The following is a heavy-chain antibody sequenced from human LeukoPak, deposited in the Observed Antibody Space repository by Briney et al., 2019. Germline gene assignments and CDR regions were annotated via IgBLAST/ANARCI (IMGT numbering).Heavy chain of an antibody. Sequence: SETLSLTCTVSGDSINNYYWSWIRQPAGKGLEWIGRIYSTGSTNYNPSLKSRVTMSVDTSKSQFSLKLSSVTAADTAVYYCAKVRYGTFNWFDPWGQGTQVTVSS. CDR2: IYSTGST. CDR1: GDSINNYY. D-gene: IGHD2/OR15-2a*01. V-gene: IGHV4-4*07. CDR3: AKVRYGTFNWFDP. J-gene: IGHJ5*02.